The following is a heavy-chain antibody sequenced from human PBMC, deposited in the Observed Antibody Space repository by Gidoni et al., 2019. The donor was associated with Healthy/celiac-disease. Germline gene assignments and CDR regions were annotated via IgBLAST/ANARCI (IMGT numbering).Heavy chain of an antibody. J-gene: IGHJ5*02. D-gene: IGHD3-10*01. Sequence: EVQLVESWGGLVQPVGSLRLSCADSGLPFSSYWMSWVRQAPGKGLEWVANIKQDGSEKYYVDAVKGRFTISRDNAKNSLYLQMNSLRAEDTAVYYCARGGSGSGSYYNRFDPWGQGTLVTVSS. CDR3: ARGGSGSGSYYNRFDP. CDR2: IKQDGSEK. V-gene: IGHV3-7*01. CDR1: GLPFSSYW.